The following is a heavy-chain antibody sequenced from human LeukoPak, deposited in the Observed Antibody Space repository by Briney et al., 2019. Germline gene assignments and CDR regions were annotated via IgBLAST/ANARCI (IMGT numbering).Heavy chain of an antibody. J-gene: IGHJ6*03. Sequence: SETLSLTCAVYGGSFSGYYWSWIRQPPGKGLEWIGEINHSGSTNYNPSLKSRVTISVDTSKNQFSLKLSSVTAADTAVYYCARGRMVPYYMDVWGKGTTVTVSS. CDR1: GGSFSGYY. CDR2: INHSGST. D-gene: IGHD2-8*01. V-gene: IGHV4-34*01. CDR3: ARGRMVPYYMDV.